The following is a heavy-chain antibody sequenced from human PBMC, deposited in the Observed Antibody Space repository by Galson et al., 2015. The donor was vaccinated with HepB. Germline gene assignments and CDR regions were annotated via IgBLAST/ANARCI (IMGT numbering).Heavy chain of an antibody. D-gene: IGHD1-20*01. CDR1: GFPFPSYA. J-gene: IGHJ4*02. V-gene: IGHV3-48*04. Sequence: SLRLSCAASGFPFPSYALTWVRQAPGKGLEWLSYISSSGYTIYYADSVKGRFTISRDNAKNLLYLQMDSLRAEDTAVYYCARAGGHNWNYFDYWGQGTLVTVSS. CDR2: ISSSGYTI. CDR3: ARAGGHNWNYFDY.